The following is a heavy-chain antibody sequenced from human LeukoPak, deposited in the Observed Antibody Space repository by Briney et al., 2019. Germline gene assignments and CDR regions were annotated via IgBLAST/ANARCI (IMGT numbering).Heavy chain of an antibody. CDR1: GFTFDDYT. CDR3: VKDMDDVSGSLNHQFGMDV. D-gene: IGHD1-14*01. J-gene: IGHJ6*02. CDR2: ITWNSGGI. V-gene: IGHV3-9*01. Sequence: PRGSLRPSCAASGFTFDDYTIHWVRQVPGKGLEWVSAITWNSGGIGYADSVRGRFTIARDNAKNSLYLQMDSLRPEDTALYYCVKDMDDVSGSLNHQFGMDVCGQGTTATVSS.